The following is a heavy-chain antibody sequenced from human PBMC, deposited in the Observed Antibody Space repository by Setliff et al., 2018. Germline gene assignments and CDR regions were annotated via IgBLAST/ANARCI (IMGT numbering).Heavy chain of an antibody. CDR3: AGGSGWLITN. CDR1: GFTFSTYS. CDR2: ISGSAGSI. Sequence: GGSLRLSCAASGFTFSTYSMSWVRQAPGKGLEWVSTISGSAGSIHLADSVKGRFTISRDNSKNTLFLQMNSLRAEDTAVYYCAGGSGWLITNWGQGTLVTVSS. V-gene: IGHV3-23*01. D-gene: IGHD5-12*01. J-gene: IGHJ4*02.